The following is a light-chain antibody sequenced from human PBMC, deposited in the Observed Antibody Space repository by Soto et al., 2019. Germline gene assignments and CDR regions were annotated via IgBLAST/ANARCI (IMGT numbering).Light chain of an antibody. CDR3: SSYTSSSTPRV. Sequence: QSMITHPASLSGSPGQSITISCTGTSSDVGGYNYVSWYQQHPGKAPKLMIYEVSNRPSGVSNRFSGSKSGNTASLTISGLQAEDEADYYCSSYTSSSTPRVFGTGTKVTGL. V-gene: IGLV2-14*01. CDR1: SSDVGGYNY. CDR2: EVS. J-gene: IGLJ1*01.